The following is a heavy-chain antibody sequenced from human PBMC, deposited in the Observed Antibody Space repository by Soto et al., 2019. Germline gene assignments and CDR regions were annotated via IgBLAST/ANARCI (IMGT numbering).Heavy chain of an antibody. CDR1: GYTFTGYY. V-gene: IGHV1-2*04. Sequence: ASVKVSCKASGYTFTGYYMHWVRQAPGQGLEWMGWINPNSGGTNYAQKFQGWVTMTRDTSISTAYMELSRLRSDDTAVYYCARDRGFRRETRWLQTLDYWGQGTRVTAPQ. CDR3: ARDRGFRRETRWLQTLDY. CDR2: INPNSGGT. D-gene: IGHD5-12*01. J-gene: IGHJ4*02.